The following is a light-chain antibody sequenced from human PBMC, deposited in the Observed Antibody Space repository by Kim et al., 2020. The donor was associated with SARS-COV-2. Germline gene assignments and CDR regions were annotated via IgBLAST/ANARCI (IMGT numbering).Light chain of an antibody. J-gene: IGLJ3*02. CDR1: SFDVGPKT. CDR2: NFN. Sequence: GQRVTISGSGGSFDVGPKTVNWYQRLPGAAPKLLIFNFNQRPSGVPDRFSGSQSGTSASLAISGLQSEDAAHYYCATWDDNLNGPVFGGGTQLTVL. V-gene: IGLV1-44*01. CDR3: ATWDDNLNGPV.